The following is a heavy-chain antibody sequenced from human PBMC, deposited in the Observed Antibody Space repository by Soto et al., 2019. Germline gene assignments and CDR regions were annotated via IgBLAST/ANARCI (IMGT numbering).Heavy chain of an antibody. D-gene: IGHD6-13*01. CDR3: ARRGYSSSWYYYYYYGMDV. Sequence: QVQLVQSGAEVTKPGASVKVSCKASGYTFTSYDINWVRQATGQGLEWMGWMNPNSGNTGYAQKFQGRVTMTRNTSISTDYMELSSLRSEDTAVYYCARRGYSSSWYYYYYYGMDVWGQGTTVTVSS. J-gene: IGHJ6*02. CDR1: GYTFTSYD. CDR2: MNPNSGNT. V-gene: IGHV1-8*01.